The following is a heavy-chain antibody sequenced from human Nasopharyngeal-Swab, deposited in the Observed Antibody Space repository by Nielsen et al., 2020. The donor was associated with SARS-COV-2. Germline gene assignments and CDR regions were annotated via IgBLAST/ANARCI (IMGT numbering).Heavy chain of an antibody. CDR1: GYSFANYW. CDR2: IYPGNSDT. Sequence: GESLKISCTGFGYSFANYWIGWVRQMPGKGLEWMGSIYPGNSDTRYSPAFHGRVIISADKSINTAYLQWSSLRASDTAMYFCARRAARDGYNYEVDPWGQGTLVTVSS. CDR3: ARRAARDGYNYEVDP. D-gene: IGHD5-24*01. V-gene: IGHV5-51*01. J-gene: IGHJ5*02.